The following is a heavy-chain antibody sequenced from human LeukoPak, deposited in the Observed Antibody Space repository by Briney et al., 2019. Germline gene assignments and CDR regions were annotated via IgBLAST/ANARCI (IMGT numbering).Heavy chain of an antibody. J-gene: IGHJ4*02. CDR2: INHSGST. Sequence: SETLSLTCAVYGGSFSGYYWSWIRQPPGKGLEWIGEINHSGSTNYNPPLKSRVTISVDTSKNQFSLKLSSVTAADTAVYYCARRNTADASIDFWGQGTLVTASS. V-gene: IGHV4-34*01. D-gene: IGHD2/OR15-2a*01. CDR3: ARRNTADASIDF. CDR1: GGSFSGYY.